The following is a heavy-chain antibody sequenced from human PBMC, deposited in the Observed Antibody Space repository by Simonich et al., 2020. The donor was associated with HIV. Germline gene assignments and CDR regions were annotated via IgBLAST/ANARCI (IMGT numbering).Heavy chain of an antibody. CDR2: INHSGST. D-gene: IGHD3-3*01. J-gene: IGHJ4*02. V-gene: IGHV4-34*01. Sequence: QVQLQQWGAGLLKPSETLSLTCAVYGGSFSGYYWSWIRQPPGKGLEWIGEINHSGSTNYKSSLNSRSTISVDKSKNQLSLKLSSVTAADTAIYYCARRDRELILYFDYWGQGNLVTVSS. CDR1: GGSFSGYY. CDR3: ARRDRELILYFDY.